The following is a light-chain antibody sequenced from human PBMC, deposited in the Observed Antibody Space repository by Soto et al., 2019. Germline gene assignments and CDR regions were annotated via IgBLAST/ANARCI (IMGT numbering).Light chain of an antibody. CDR1: QSISTW. V-gene: IGKV1-5*03. CDR3: QQYNSYPWT. Sequence: DIEMTQSPSTLSASVGDRVTITCRASQSISTWVAWFQQKSGKAPKLLIYTASTLQSGVPSRFSGSGSGTEFTLTISSLQPDDFATYYCQQYNSYPWTFGPGTRVEIK. J-gene: IGKJ1*01. CDR2: TAS.